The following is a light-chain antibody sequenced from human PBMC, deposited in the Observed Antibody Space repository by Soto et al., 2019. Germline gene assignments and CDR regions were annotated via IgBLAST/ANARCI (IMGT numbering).Light chain of an antibody. Sequence: QSVLTQPASVSGSPGQSITISCTGTSSDVGGYNYVSWYQQHPGKAPKLMIYDVSNRPSGVSNRFSGSKSGNTASLTISGLQAEDEADYYCSSYTSISLVFGGGTKVTVL. J-gene: IGLJ2*01. CDR1: SSDVGGYNY. CDR2: DVS. V-gene: IGLV2-14*01. CDR3: SSYTSISLV.